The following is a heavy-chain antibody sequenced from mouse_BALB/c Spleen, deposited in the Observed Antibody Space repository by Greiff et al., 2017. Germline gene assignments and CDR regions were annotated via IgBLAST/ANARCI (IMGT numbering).Heavy chain of an antibody. J-gene: IGHJ1*01. Sequence: VQLQQSGAELARPGASVKMSCKASGYTFTSYTMHWVKQRPGQGLEWIGYINPSSGYTNYNQKFKDKATLTADKSSSTAYMQLSSLTSEDSAVYYCAREGTTGVYFDVWGAGTTVTVSS. V-gene: IGHV1-4*01. CDR2: INPSSGYT. CDR3: AREGTTGVYFDV. D-gene: IGHD1-1*01. CDR1: GYTFTSYT.